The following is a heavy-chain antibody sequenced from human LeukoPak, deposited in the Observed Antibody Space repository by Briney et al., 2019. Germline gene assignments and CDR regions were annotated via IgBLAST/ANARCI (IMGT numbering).Heavy chain of an antibody. J-gene: IGHJ4*02. CDR1: GGSISSGGYY. V-gene: IGHV4-39*01. Sequence: TASEALSLTCTVSGGSISSGGYYWSWIRQPPGKGLEWIGSIHYSGSTYYNPSLKSRVTISVDTSKNQFSLKLSSVTAADTAVFYCARHQFLGTTPYYFDYWGQGTLVPSPQ. CDR2: IHYSGST. CDR3: ARHQFLGTTPYYFDY. D-gene: IGHD1-1*01.